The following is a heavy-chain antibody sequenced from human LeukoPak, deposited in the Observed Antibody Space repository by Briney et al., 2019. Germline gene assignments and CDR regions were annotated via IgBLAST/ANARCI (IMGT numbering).Heavy chain of an antibody. CDR3: ASSRDGYSLFDY. CDR1: GGSFSGYY. V-gene: IGHV4-34*01. J-gene: IGHJ4*02. Sequence: PSETLSLTCAVDGGSFSGYYWSWIRQPPGKGLEWIGEINHSGSTNYNPSLKSRVTISVDTSKNQFSLKLSSVTAADTAVYYCASSRDGYSLFDYWGQGTLVTVSS. D-gene: IGHD5-24*01. CDR2: INHSGST.